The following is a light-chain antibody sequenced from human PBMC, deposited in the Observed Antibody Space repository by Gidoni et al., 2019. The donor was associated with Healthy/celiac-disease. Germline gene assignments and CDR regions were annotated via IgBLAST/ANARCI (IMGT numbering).Light chain of an antibody. Sequence: QSALTQPASVSGSPGQSITISCTGTSSDVGGYNYVSWYQQHPGKAPKLMIYAVSNRPSGVSNRFSGSKSGNTASLTISGLQAEDEADYYCSSYTSSRYVFGTGTKVTVL. CDR3: SSYTSSRYV. V-gene: IGLV2-14*03. CDR1: SSDVGGYNY. CDR2: AVS. J-gene: IGLJ1*01.